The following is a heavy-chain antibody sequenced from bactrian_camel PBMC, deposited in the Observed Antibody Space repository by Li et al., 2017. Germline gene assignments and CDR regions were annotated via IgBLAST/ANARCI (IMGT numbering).Heavy chain of an antibody. V-gene: IGHV3S25*01. CDR2: INSGGGTT. J-gene: IGHJ6*01. CDR3: VRRFEFGY. Sequence: QLVESGGGLVQPGGSLRLSCAASGFIFSSYWMYWVRQAPGKGLEWVSTINSGGGTTYYADSVKGRFTISRDNAKNTVYLQMNSLKPEDTAVYYCVRRFEFGYWGQGTQVTVS. CDR1: GFIFSSYW.